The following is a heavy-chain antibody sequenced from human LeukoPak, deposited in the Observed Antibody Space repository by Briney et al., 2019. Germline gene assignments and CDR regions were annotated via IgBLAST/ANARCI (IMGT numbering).Heavy chain of an antibody. CDR2: ISPENGDT. J-gene: IGHJ6*03. V-gene: IGHV1-18*01. D-gene: IGHD3-16*02. Sequence: ASVKVSCKASGYTFVNFGLIWVRQAPGQGLEWMGWISPENGDTNYAQTFQDRVTMTTDTSTNTAYMHLRSLTSDDTAVYYCARDVWGSYRPMDVWGKGTTVTVSS. CDR1: GYTFVNFG. CDR3: ARDVWGSYRPMDV.